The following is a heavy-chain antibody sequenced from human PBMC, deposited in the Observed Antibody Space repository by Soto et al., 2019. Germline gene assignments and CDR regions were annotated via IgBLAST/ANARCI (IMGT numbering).Heavy chain of an antibody. CDR3: AEQGPLAAQFFQH. CDR1: GFTFDDYA. V-gene: IGHV3-9*01. Sequence: EVQLVESGGGLVQPGRSLRLSCAASGFTFDDYAMHWVRQAPGKGLEWVSGISWNSGSIGYADSVKGRVTISRDNAKNSLYLQINSLRAEDTGLYYCAEQGPLAAQFFQHLRQCSLVTVSS. CDR2: ISWNSGSI. J-gene: IGHJ1*01.